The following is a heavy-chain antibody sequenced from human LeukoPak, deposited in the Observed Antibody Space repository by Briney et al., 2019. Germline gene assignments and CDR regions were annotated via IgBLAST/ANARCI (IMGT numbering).Heavy chain of an antibody. D-gene: IGHD4/OR15-4a*01. V-gene: IGHV3-7*01. CDR3: ARDTLGEGEDANYAVYYFDY. J-gene: IGHJ4*02. CDR2: IKQDRSEK. CDR1: GLTFTNYW. Sequence: PGGSLRLSCAASGLTFTNYWMSWVRQAPGKGLELVANIKQDRSEKYYADSVKGRFTISRDNGKNSLDLQMNSLRADDTAVYYCARDTLGEGEDANYAVYYFDYWGQGTVVTVSS.